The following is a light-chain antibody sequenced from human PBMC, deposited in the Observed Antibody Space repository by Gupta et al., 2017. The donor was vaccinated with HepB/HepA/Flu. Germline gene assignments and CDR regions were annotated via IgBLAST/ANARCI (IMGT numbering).Light chain of an antibody. Sequence: SALTQPASVSGSPGQSITISCTGTSSDVGGYNYVSWYQPHPGKAPKLMIYDVSKRAAGVASRFSGSKAGNTASLTISGRQAEDEADYYCSSDTSSSNVVFGGGTKRTVL. CDR3: SSDTSSSNVV. CDR1: SSDVGGYNY. CDR2: DVS. J-gene: IGLJ2*01. V-gene: IGLV2-14*03.